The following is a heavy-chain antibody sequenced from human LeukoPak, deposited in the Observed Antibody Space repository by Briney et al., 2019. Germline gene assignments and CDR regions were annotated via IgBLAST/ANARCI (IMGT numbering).Heavy chain of an antibody. CDR1: GGSISSGSYC. V-gene: IGHV4-61*02. CDR3: ARGGLLWFGEQNWFDP. CDR2: ICTSGST. J-gene: IGHJ5*02. Sequence: SQTLSLTCTVSGGSISSGSYCWSWIRQPAGKGLEWIGRICTSGSTNYNPSLKSRVTISVDTSKNQFSLKLSSVTAADTAVYYCARGGLLWFGEQNWFDPWGQGTLVTVSS. D-gene: IGHD3-10*01.